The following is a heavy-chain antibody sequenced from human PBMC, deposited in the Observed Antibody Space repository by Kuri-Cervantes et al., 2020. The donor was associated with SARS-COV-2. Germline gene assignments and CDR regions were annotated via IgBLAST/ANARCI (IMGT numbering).Heavy chain of an antibody. V-gene: IGHV6-1*01. J-gene: IGHJ6*02. CDR3: ARDRDLAGGMDV. CDR2: TFYRSKWYN. Sequence: SETLSLTCAISGDSVSSNSAAWNWIRQSPSRGLEWLGRTFYRSKWYNDYAVSVKSRITINPDTSKNQFSLQLNSVTPEDTAVYYRARDRDLAGGMDVWGQGTTVTVSS. CDR1: GDSVSSNSAA. D-gene: IGHD6-13*01.